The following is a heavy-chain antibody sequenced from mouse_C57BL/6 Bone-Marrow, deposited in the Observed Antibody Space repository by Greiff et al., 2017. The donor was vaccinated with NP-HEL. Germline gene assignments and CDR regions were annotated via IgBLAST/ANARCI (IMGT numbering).Heavy chain of an antibody. CDR3: ARGGFITTGFDY. D-gene: IGHD1-1*01. Sequence: QVQLQQPGAELVKPGASVKLSCKASGYTFTSYWMHWVKQRPGQGLEWIGMIHPNSGSTNYNEKFKGKATLTVDQSSSTAYMQLSSLTSEDSAGYYCARGGFITTGFDYWGQGTTLTVSS. CDR2: IHPNSGST. V-gene: IGHV1-64*01. CDR1: GYTFTSYW. J-gene: IGHJ2*01.